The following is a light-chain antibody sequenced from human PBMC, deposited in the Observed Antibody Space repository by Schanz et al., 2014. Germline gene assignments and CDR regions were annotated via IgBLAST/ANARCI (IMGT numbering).Light chain of an antibody. Sequence: QSVLTQPPSVSGTPGQLVTIPCSGSSSNIGSNYVYWYQQLPGTAPKLVIYSNNQRPSGVPDRFSGSRSGTSASLAITGLQAEDEADYYCQSYDSSLSGGVFGGGTKVTVL. V-gene: IGLV1-47*01. CDR1: SSNIGSNY. J-gene: IGLJ2*01. CDR2: SNN. CDR3: QSYDSSLSGGV.